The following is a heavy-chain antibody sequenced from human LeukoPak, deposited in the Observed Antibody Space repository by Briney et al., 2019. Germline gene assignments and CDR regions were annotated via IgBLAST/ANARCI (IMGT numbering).Heavy chain of an antibody. Sequence: GGSLRLSCAASGFTFSSYAMHWVRQAPGKGLEWVAVVPFDGRNEYYADSVKGRFTISRDNAKNSLFLQMNSLRADDTAVYYCARDRGPVVSPSRSPNTGAFDMWGQGTKVTVSS. J-gene: IGHJ3*02. D-gene: IGHD1-26*01. V-gene: IGHV3-30*04. CDR2: VPFDGRNE. CDR1: GFTFSSYA. CDR3: ARDRGPVVSPSRSPNTGAFDM.